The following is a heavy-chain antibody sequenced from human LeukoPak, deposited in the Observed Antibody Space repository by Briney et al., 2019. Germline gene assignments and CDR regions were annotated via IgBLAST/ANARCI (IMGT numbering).Heavy chain of an antibody. Sequence: GAAVKVSCKASGYTFTSYGISLVRQAPGQGREWMGWISAYNGNTNYAQKLQGRVTMTTDTSTGTAYMELRSLRSDDTAVYYCARERGIAAADLDFDYWGQGTLVTVSS. V-gene: IGHV1-18*01. D-gene: IGHD6-13*01. CDR3: ARERGIAAADLDFDY. CDR1: GYTFTSYG. J-gene: IGHJ4*02. CDR2: ISAYNGNT.